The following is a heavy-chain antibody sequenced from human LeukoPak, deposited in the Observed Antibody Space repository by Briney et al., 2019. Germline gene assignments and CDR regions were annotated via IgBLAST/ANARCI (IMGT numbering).Heavy chain of an antibody. CDR2: INHSGST. J-gene: IGHJ5*02. CDR1: GGSISTFY. Sequence: SETLSLTCTVSGGSISTFYWSWIRQPPGKGLEWVGEINHSGSTNYNPSLKSRVTISVDTSKNQFSLKLSSVTAADTAVYYCARRRITMVRGTRAPNWFDPWGQGTLVTVSS. V-gene: IGHV4-34*01. D-gene: IGHD3-10*01. CDR3: ARRRITMVRGTRAPNWFDP.